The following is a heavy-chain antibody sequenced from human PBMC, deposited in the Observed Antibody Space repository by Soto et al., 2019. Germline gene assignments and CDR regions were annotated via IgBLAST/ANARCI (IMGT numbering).Heavy chain of an antibody. CDR3: AKNYFCDN. CDR1: GFTFSSYA. CDR2: SSVDGSS. Sequence: EVQLLESGGGLIQPGGSVRLSCAASGFTFSSYAMTWVRQAPGKGLEWVSSSSVDGSSYYADSVKGRFTISRDNSKNTLYLHMSSPRAEDTAVYYCAKNYFCDNWGQGTLVTVSS. J-gene: IGHJ4*02. V-gene: IGHV3-23*01.